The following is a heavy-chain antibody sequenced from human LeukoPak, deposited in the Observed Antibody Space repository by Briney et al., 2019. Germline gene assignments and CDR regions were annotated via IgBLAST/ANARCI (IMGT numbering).Heavy chain of an antibody. Sequence: SETLSLTCTVSGGSISSGGYYWSWIRQHPGKGLEWIGYIYCSGSTYYNPSLKSRVTISVDTSKNQFSLKLSSVTAADTAVYYCAREGSGAVHYGMDVWGQGTTVTVSS. CDR3: AREGSGAVHYGMDV. J-gene: IGHJ6*02. CDR1: GGSISSGGYY. V-gene: IGHV4-31*03. CDR2: IYCSGST. D-gene: IGHD6-25*01.